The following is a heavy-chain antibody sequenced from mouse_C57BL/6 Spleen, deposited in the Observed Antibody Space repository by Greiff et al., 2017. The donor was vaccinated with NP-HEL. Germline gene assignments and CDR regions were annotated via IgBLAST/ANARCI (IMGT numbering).Heavy chain of an antibody. V-gene: IGHV2-5*01. Sequence: VQGVESGPGLVQPSQSLSITCTVSGFSLTSYGVHWVRQSPGKGLEWLGVIWRGGSTDYNAAFMSRLSITKDNSKSQVFFKMNSLQADDTAIYDCAKGESITTVVAGNFDVWGTGTTVTVSS. D-gene: IGHD1-1*01. CDR2: IWRGGST. J-gene: IGHJ1*03. CDR1: GFSLTSYG. CDR3: AKGESITTVVAGNFDV.